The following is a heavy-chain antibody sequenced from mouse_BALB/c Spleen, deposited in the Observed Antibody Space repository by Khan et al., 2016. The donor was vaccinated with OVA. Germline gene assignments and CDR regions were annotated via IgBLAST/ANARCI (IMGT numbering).Heavy chain of an antibody. V-gene: IGHV1-4*01. J-gene: IGHJ4*01. CDR2: INPRSG. CDR1: GYTFTSHT. CDR3: ARRRTEYALDY. Sequence: QVQLQQSGAELARPGASVKMSCKASGYTFTSHTMHWIKQRPGQGLEWIGYINPRSGYNQKLNDKATLTADISSSTAYMQLSSLTSEDSAVYYGARRRTEYALDYWGQGTSVTVSS.